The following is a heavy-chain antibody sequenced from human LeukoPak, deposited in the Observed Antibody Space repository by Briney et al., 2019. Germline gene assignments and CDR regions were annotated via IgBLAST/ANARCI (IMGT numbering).Heavy chain of an antibody. V-gene: IGHV4-59*01. CDR1: GGSMSTYY. D-gene: IGHD1-14*01. Sequence: SETLSLTCTVSGGSMSTYYWTWIRQPPGKGLEWIVFIYYTGSTNYNSSLKSRVTISVDTSKNQFSLKLSSVTAADTAVYYCAGMRITTPTVRTLDYWGQGTLVTVSS. CDR2: IYYTGST. J-gene: IGHJ4*02. CDR3: AGMRITTPTVRTLDY.